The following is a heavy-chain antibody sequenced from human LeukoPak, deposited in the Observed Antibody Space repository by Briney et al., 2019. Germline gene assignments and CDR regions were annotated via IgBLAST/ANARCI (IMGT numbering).Heavy chain of an antibody. CDR3: ASCPPGMTGTSFTNWFDP. Sequence: PSETLSLTCTVSGGSISSGDYYWSWIRQPPGKGLEWIGYIYYSGSTYYNPSLKSRVTISVDTSKNQFSLKLSSMTAADTAVYYCASCPPGMTGTSFTNWFDPWGQGTLVTVSS. CDR2: IYYSGST. D-gene: IGHD3-9*01. CDR1: GGSISSGDYY. J-gene: IGHJ5*02. V-gene: IGHV4-30-4*01.